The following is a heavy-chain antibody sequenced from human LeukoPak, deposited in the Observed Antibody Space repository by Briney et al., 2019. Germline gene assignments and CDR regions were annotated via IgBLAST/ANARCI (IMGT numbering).Heavy chain of an antibody. CDR3: ATYSSLNRREFQF. CDR1: GFTVTSSY. J-gene: IGHJ1*01. Sequence: GGSLRLSCAASGFTVTSSYMNWVRQAPGKGPEWVAVISYDGSNKYYADSVKGRFTISRDNSKNTLYLQMNSLRAEDTAVYYCATYSSLNRREFQFWGQGTLLTVSS. D-gene: IGHD3-22*01. CDR2: ISYDGSNK. V-gene: IGHV3-30-3*01.